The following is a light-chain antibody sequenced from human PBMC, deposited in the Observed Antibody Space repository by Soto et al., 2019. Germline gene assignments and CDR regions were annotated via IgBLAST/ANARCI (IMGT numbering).Light chain of an antibody. Sequence: QSALTQPASVSGSPGQSIAISCTGNSSGIGTFNLVSWYQQHPGRAPKLIIYEVNKRPSGVPDRFSASKSGNTASLTISGLQADDEADYYCCSYTGSLWLFGGGTKLTVL. CDR3: CSYTGSLWL. CDR1: SSGIGTFNL. V-gene: IGLV2-23*02. CDR2: EVN. J-gene: IGLJ3*02.